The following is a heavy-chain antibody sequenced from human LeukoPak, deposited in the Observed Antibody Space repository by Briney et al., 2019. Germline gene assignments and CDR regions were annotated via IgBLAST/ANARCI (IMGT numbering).Heavy chain of an antibody. CDR3: ARDQGPLYYDSSGYYLSDFDY. J-gene: IGHJ4*02. CDR1: RFTFSSYG. Sequence: GRSLRLSCAASRFTFSSYGMHWVRQAPGKGLEWVALISYDRSNKDYADSVKGRFTISRDNSKNTLYLQMNSLRAEDTAVYYCARDQGPLYYDSSGYYLSDFDYWGQGTLVTVSS. D-gene: IGHD3-22*01. CDR2: ISYDRSNK. V-gene: IGHV3-30-3*01.